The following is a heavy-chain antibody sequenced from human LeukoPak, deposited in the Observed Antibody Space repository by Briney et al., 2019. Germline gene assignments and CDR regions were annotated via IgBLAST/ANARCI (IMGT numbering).Heavy chain of an antibody. J-gene: IGHJ4*02. V-gene: IGHV3-30*01. CDR3: ARAPTWIQLWFFDY. CDR2: ISYDGSNK. Sequence: GGSLRLSCAASGFTFNDYYMSWIRQAPGKGLEWVAVISYDGSNKYYADSVKGRFTISRDNSRNTLYLQMNSLKTEDTAVYYCARAPTWIQLWFFDYWGQGTLVTVSS. CDR1: GFTFNDYY. D-gene: IGHD5-18*01.